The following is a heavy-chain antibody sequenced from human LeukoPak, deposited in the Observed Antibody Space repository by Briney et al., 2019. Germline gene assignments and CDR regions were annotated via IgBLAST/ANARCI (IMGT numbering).Heavy chain of an antibody. CDR2: IIPIFGTA. Sequence: GASVKVSCKASGGTFSSYAISWVRQAPGQGLEWMGGIIPIFGTANYAQRFQGRVTITTDESTSTAYMELSSLRSEDTAVYYCARRGIVGATFDYWGQETLVTVSS. D-gene: IGHD1-26*01. CDR1: GGTFSSYA. V-gene: IGHV1-69*05. J-gene: IGHJ4*02. CDR3: ARRGIVGATFDY.